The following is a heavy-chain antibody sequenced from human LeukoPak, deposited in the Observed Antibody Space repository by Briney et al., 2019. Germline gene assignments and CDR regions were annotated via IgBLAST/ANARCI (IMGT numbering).Heavy chain of an antibody. CDR2: ITDNGDYT. CDR3: AKDSSAWSKDS. V-gene: IGHV3-23*01. D-gene: IGHD3-22*01. CDR1: GFSFSNYA. Sequence: GGSRRLSCPASGFSFSNYAITWVGRPPARGRDGVSRITDNGDYTQYADSVKGRFTISRDNSKNTVYLQMNSLKVEDTAVYYCAKDSSAWSKDSWGQGTLVTVSS. J-gene: IGHJ4*02.